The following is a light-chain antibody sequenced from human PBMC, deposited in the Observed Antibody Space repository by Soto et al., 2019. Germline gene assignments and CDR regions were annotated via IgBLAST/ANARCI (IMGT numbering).Light chain of an antibody. CDR3: QQTYITPIT. Sequence: DIEMTQSPASLSASVGDRVTISCRTSQTINNNLNWYQQRPGKAPKLLIYSSSSLMSGVPPRFSGSRSGTDFTLTLSSLQPEDFATYFCQQTYITPITFGHGTRLDIK. J-gene: IGKJ5*01. CDR1: QTINNN. CDR2: SSS. V-gene: IGKV1-39*01.